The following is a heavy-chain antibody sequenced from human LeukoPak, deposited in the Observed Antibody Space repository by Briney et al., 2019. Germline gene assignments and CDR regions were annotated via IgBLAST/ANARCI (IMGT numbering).Heavy chain of an antibody. V-gene: IGHV3-11*04. CDR1: GFTLSDYY. CDR2: ITSRGGSI. Sequence: GGSLRLSCAASGFTLSDYYMSWIRQAPGKGLEWVSYITSRGGSIYYADSLKGRFTVSRDNAKNSLYLEINSLRAEDTAVYYCARGGVYSGSYRTYYFDYWGQGTLVTVSS. CDR3: ARGGVYSGSYRTYYFDY. J-gene: IGHJ4*02. D-gene: IGHD1-26*01.